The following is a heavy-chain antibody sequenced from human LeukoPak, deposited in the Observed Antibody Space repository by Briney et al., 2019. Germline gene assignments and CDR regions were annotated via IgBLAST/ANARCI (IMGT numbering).Heavy chain of an antibody. CDR3: ARGADGIQYYYGSGSLTY. J-gene: IGHJ4*02. Sequence: ASVKVSCKASGYTFTGYYMHWVRQAPGQGLEWMGWINPNSGGTNYAQKFQGWVTMTRDTSISTAYMELSGLRSDDTAVYYCARGADGIQYYYGSGSLTYWGQGTLVTVSS. CDR1: GYTFTGYY. V-gene: IGHV1-2*04. CDR2: INPNSGGT. D-gene: IGHD3-10*01.